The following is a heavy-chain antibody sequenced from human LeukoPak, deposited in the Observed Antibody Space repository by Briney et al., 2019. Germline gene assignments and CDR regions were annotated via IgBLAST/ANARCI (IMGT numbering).Heavy chain of an antibody. CDR2: ISGSGGST. CDR3: AKRWDGSGSYFFDY. Sequence: GGSLRLSCAASGFTFSSYAMSWVRQAPGKGLEWVSAISGSGGSTYYADSVKGRFTISRDNSKNTLYLQMNSLRAEDTAVSYCAKRWDGSGSYFFDYWGQGTLVTVSS. J-gene: IGHJ4*02. CDR1: GFTFSSYA. V-gene: IGHV3-23*01. D-gene: IGHD3-10*01.